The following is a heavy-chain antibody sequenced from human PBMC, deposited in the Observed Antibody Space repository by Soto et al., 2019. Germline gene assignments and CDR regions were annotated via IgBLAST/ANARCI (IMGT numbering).Heavy chain of an antibody. V-gene: IGHV4-59*01. J-gene: IGHJ5*02. CDR1: GGSISSYY. CDR3: ARRVAGTESWFDP. D-gene: IGHD6-19*01. CDR2: IYYSGST. Sequence: ETLSLTCPVSGGSISSYYRSWIRQPPGKGLEWVGYIYYSGSTNYNPSLKSRVTISVETSNNQFSLKLSSLAAADPAVYYCARRVAGTESWFDPWGQGTLVSVSS.